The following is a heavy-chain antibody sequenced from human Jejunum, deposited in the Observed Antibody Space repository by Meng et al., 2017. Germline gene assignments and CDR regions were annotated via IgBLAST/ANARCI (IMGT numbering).Heavy chain of an antibody. V-gene: IGHV3-7*01. D-gene: IGHD3-16*01. CDR1: GVNVGSCW. CDR3: VAWGKHNY. J-gene: IGHJ4*02. Sequence: GESLKISCAVAGVNVGSCWMSWVRQTPEKGLEWVANIKPDGSEKYYVDSVKDRFSISKDIARNSLYLQMNSLTVADTALYYCVAWGKHNYWGQGTLVTVSS. CDR2: IKPDGSEK.